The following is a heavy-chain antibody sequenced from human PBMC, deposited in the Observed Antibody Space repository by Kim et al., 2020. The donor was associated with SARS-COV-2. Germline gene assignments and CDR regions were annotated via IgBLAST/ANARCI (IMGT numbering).Heavy chain of an antibody. D-gene: IGHD3-10*01. Sequence: GGSLRLSCAASGFTFSSYAMSWVRQAPGKGLEWVSAISGSGGSTYYADSVKGRFTISRDNSKNTLYLQMNSLRAEDTAVYYCAKDRGVSLWGYYGSWTWNVWGPGTTVTVSS. J-gene: IGHJ6*02. CDR3: AKDRGVSLWGYYGSWTWNV. V-gene: IGHV3-23*01. CDR2: ISGSGGST. CDR1: GFTFSSYA.